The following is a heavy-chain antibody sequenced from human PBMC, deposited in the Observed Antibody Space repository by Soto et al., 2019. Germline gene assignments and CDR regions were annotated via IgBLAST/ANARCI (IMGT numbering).Heavy chain of an antibody. CDR3: AKVSSTSKYYYYGMDV. CDR1: GFTFSSYA. V-gene: IGHV3-23*01. D-gene: IGHD2-2*01. Sequence: VQLLESGGGLVQPGGSLRLSCAASGFTFSSYAMSWVRQAPGKGLEWVSAISGSGGSTYYADSVKGRFTISRDNSKNTLYLQMNSLRAEDTAVYYCAKVSSTSKYYYYGMDVWGQGTTVTVSS. CDR2: ISGSGGST. J-gene: IGHJ6*02.